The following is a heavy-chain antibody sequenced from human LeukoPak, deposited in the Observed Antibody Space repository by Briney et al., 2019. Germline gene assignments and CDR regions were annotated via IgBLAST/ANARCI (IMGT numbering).Heavy chain of an antibody. D-gene: IGHD6-19*01. CDR2: IYYSGST. V-gene: IGHV4-31*03. CDR3: ARDQWLGGDYFDY. Sequence: PSQTLSLTCTVSGGSISSGGYYWSWIRQHPGKGLEWIGYIYYSGSTYYNPSLKSRVTISADTSKNQFSLKLSSVTAADTAVYYCARDQWLGGDYFDYWGQGTLVTVSS. J-gene: IGHJ4*02. CDR1: GGSISSGGYY.